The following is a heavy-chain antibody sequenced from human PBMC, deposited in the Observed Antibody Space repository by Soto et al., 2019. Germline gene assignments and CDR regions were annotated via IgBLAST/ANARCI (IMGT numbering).Heavy chain of an antibody. CDR2: IWYDGSNK. Sequence: GGSLRLSCAASGFTFSSYGMHWVRQAPGKRLEWVAVIWYDGSNKYYADSVKGRFTISRDNSKNTLYLQMNSLRAEDTAVYYCARVVGSSSSGYYYYYYGMDVWGQGTTVTVSS. D-gene: IGHD6-6*01. CDR1: GFTFSSYG. J-gene: IGHJ6*02. CDR3: ARVVGSSSSGYYYYYYGMDV. V-gene: IGHV3-33*01.